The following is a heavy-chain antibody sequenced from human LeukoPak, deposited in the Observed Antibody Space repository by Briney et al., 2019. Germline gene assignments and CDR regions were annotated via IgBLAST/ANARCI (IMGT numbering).Heavy chain of an antibody. Sequence: SETLSLTCTVSGGSISSYYWSWIRQPPGKGLEWIGYIYYSGSTNYNPSLKSRVTISVDTSKNQFSLKLSSVTAADTAVYYCARVEEMAINDAFDIWGQGTMVTVSS. V-gene: IGHV4-59*01. CDR3: ARVEEMAINDAFDI. J-gene: IGHJ3*02. CDR2: IYYSGST. CDR1: GGSISSYY. D-gene: IGHD5-24*01.